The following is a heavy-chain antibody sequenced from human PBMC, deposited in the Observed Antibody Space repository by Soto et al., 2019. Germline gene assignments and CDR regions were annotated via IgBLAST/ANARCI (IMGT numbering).Heavy chain of an antibody. Sequence: SETLSLTCAVYGGSFIGYYWSWIRQPPGKGLEWIGGINHSGSTNYNPSLKSRVTISVDTSKNQFSLKLSSVTAADTAVYYCARGRIHIYCSGGSWCSWYRDYYFYCYMDVWGKGTRV. V-gene: IGHV4-34*01. CDR3: ARGRIHIYCSGGSWCSWYRDYYFYCYMDV. J-gene: IGHJ6*03. CDR2: INHSGST. D-gene: IGHD2-15*01. CDR1: GGSFIGYY.